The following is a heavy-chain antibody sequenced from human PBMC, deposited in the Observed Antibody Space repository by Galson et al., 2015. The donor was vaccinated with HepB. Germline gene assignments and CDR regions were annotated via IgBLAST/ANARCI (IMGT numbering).Heavy chain of an antibody. Sequence: GLEWVSGIGGSGGSINYADSVKGRFTISRDNPKNTLYLQMNSLRAEDTAVYYCAKGPTGYYYYGMDVWGQGTTVTVSS. CDR3: AKGPTGYYYYGMDV. CDR2: IGGSGGSI. J-gene: IGHJ6*02. V-gene: IGHV3-23*01. D-gene: IGHD1-14*01.